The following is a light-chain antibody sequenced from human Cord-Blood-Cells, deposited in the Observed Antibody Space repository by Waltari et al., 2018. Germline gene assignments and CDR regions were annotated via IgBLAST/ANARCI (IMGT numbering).Light chain of an antibody. Sequence: SYELTQPSPVSVSPGQTSRNTCSGDVLAKKYPRWFQQKPGQAHVLVSYKGSGRPTGIPERFSGASSGTTVTLTISGAQVEDEADYYCYSAADNNLVFGGGTKLTVL. CDR2: KGS. CDR1: VLAKKY. J-gene: IGLJ2*01. V-gene: IGLV3-27*01. CDR3: YSAADNNLV.